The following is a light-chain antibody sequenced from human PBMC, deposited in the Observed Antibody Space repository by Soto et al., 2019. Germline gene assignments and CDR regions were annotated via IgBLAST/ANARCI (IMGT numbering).Light chain of an antibody. CDR3: SSYTSSSTRV. J-gene: IGLJ1*01. CDR1: SSDVGGYNY. CDR2: DVS. Sequence: QTVLTQPASVSGSPGQSMTISCTGTSSDVGGYNYVSWYQQHPGKAPKLMIYDVSTRPSGVSNRFSGSKSGNTASLTISGLQAEDEADYYCSSYTSSSTRVFGTGTKLTVL. V-gene: IGLV2-14*01.